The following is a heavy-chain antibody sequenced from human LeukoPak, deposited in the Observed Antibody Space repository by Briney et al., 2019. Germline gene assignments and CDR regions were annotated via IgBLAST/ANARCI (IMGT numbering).Heavy chain of an antibody. CDR2: IYHRGST. J-gene: IGHJ3*02. V-gene: IGHV4-59*08. Sequence: SAALTLTCSVSGGSSSSDDWSWIRQPSGHGLEWIGYIYHRGSTTYTPSLKSRVTISVDASKIQFSLRLGSVTAPDTAVYYCARQEPDYYDSSGYYSGAFDIWGQGTMVTVSS. CDR3: ARQEPDYYDSSGYYSGAFDI. D-gene: IGHD3-22*01. CDR1: GGSSSSDD.